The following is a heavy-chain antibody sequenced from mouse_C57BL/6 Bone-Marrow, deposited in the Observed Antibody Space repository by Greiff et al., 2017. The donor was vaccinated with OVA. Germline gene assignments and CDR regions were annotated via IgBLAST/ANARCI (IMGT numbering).Heavy chain of an antibody. CDR2: IWWDDDK. V-gene: IGHV8-8*01. D-gene: IGHD2-3*01. J-gene: IGHJ3*01. Sequence: QVTLKESGPGILQPSQTLSLTCSFSGFSLSTFGMGVGWIRQPSGKGLEWLAHIWWDDDKYYNPALKSRLTISKDTSKNQVFLKIANVDTADTATYYCARNSLYDGYYWFAYWGQGTLVTVSA. CDR1: GFSLSTFGMG. CDR3: ARNSLYDGYYWFAY.